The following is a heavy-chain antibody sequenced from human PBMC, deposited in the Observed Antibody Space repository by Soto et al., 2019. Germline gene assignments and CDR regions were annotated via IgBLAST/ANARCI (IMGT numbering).Heavy chain of an antibody. Sequence: QVQLVQSGAEVKKPGASVKVSCKASGYTFTSYDINWVRQATGQGLEWMGWMNPNSGNTGYAQKFQGRVTMTRNTSISTAYMELSSLRSEDTAVYYCARVPRYSSGWYLGIDYWGQGTLVTVSS. V-gene: IGHV1-8*01. CDR2: MNPNSGNT. J-gene: IGHJ4*02. CDR3: ARVPRYSSGWYLGIDY. CDR1: GYTFTSYD. D-gene: IGHD6-19*01.